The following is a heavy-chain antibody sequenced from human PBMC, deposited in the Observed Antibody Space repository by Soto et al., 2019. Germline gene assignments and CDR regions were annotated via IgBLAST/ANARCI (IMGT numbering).Heavy chain of an antibody. J-gene: IGHJ6*02. CDR2: INHSGST. CDR3: RVYMGSYGLGMDV. Sequence: SETLSLTCAVYGGSFSGYYWSWIRQPPGKGLEWIGEINHSGSTNYNPSLKSRVTISVDTSKNQFSLKLSSVTAADTAVYYCRVYMGSYGLGMDVWGQGTTVTVSS. CDR1: GGSFSGYY. V-gene: IGHV4-34*01. D-gene: IGHD3-10*01.